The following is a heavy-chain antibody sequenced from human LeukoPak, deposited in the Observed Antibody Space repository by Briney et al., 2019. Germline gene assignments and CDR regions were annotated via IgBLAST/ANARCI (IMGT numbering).Heavy chain of an antibody. CDR3: ARVQPAVMGSFDI. J-gene: IGHJ3*02. V-gene: IGHV3-30*04. D-gene: IGHD2-2*01. CDR1: GFTFSSYA. Sequence: GGSLRLSCAASGFTFSSYAMHWVRQAPGKGLEWVAVISYDGSNKYYADSVKGRSTISRDNSKNTLYLQMNSLTAEDTAVYYCARVQPAVMGSFDIWGQGTMVTVSS. CDR2: ISYDGSNK.